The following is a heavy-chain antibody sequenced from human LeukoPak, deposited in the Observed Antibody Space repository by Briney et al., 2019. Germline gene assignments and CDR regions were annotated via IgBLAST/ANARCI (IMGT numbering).Heavy chain of an antibody. CDR2: IKQDGSEK. J-gene: IGHJ5*02. CDR3: ARTQHDYGDYRNCFDP. D-gene: IGHD4-17*01. CDR1: GFTFSSYW. V-gene: IGHV3-7*01. Sequence: GGSLRLSCAASGFTFSSYWMSWVRQAPGKGLEWVANIKQDGSEKYYVDSVKGRFTISRDNAKNSLYLQMNSLRAEDTAVYYCARTQHDYGDYRNCFDPWGQGTLVTVSS.